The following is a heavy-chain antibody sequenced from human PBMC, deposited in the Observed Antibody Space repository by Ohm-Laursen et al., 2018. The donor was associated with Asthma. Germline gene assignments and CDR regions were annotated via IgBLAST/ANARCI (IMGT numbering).Heavy chain of an antibody. V-gene: IGHV3-30*18. CDR1: GFTFSSYG. Sequence: SLRLSCAASGFTFSSYGMHWVRQAPGKGLEWVAVISYDGSNKYYADSVKGRFTISRDNSKNTLYLQMNSLRAEDTAVYYCAKDPGVGGIAARPIRWGQGTLVTVSS. CDR2: ISYDGSNK. J-gene: IGHJ4*02. CDR3: AKDPGVGGIAARPIR. D-gene: IGHD6-6*01.